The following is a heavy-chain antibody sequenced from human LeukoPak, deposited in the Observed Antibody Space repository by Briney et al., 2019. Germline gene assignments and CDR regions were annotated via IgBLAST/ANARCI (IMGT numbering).Heavy chain of an antibody. V-gene: IGHV4-4*07. CDR3: ARDLRYCSGSTCYSGVDF. J-gene: IGHJ4*01. CDR2: IYSSGDT. Sequence: PSETLSLTCTVSGGSINTYHCSWIRQPAVKGLEWIGHIYSSGDTNYNPSLKSRVTMSVDKSRNEVSLQLTSVTAADTAVYYCARDLRYCSGSTCYSGVDFWGQGTLVTVSS. D-gene: IGHD2-15*01. CDR1: GGSINTYH.